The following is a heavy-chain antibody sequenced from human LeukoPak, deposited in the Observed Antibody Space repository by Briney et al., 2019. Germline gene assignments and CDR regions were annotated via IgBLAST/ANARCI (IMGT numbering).Heavy chain of an antibody. D-gene: IGHD3-3*01. CDR3: ARSHYDFWSGYHN. CDR1: GYTFTGYY. CDR2: INPNSGGT. Sequence: GASVKVSCKASGYTFTGYYMHWARQAPGQGLEWMGWINPNSGGTNYAQKFQGRVTMTRDTSISTAYMELSRLRSDDTAVYYCARSHYDFWSGYHNWGQGTLVTVSS. V-gene: IGHV1-2*02. J-gene: IGHJ4*02.